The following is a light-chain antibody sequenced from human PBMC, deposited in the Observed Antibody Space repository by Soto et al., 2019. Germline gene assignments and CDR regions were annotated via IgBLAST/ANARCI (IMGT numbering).Light chain of an antibody. Sequence: QSALTQPASVSGSPGQSITISCTGTSSNAGGYNSVSWYQQHAGKAPKLMIYDVSDRPSGVSNRFSGSKSGNTASLTISGLQAEDEADYYCSSYTSSSNTPVVFGGGTKVTVL. CDR2: DVS. CDR3: SSYTSSSNTPVV. J-gene: IGLJ2*01. V-gene: IGLV2-14*01. CDR1: SSNAGGYNS.